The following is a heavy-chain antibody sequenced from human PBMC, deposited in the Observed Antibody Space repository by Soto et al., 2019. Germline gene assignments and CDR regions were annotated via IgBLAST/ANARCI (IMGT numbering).Heavy chain of an antibody. CDR2: ISSSSSTI. D-gene: IGHD3-3*01. CDR1: GFTFSSYS. V-gene: IGHV3-48*01. CDR3: ARLNIPVPFWTTPYYFDY. Sequence: PGGSLRLSCAASGFTFSSYSMNWVRQAPGKGLEWVSYISSSSSTIYYADSVKGRFTISRDNAKNSLYLQMNSLRAEDTAVYYCARLNIPVPFWTTPYYFDYWGQGTLVTVSS. J-gene: IGHJ4*02.